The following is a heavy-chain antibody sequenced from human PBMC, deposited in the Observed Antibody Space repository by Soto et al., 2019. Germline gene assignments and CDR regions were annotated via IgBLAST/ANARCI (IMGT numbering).Heavy chain of an antibody. CDR1: GGTFSSYT. CDR3: ARVCSSTSGSRNSFDY. V-gene: IGHV1-69*02. CDR2: IIPILGIA. Sequence: QVQLVQSGAEVKKPGSSVKVSCKASGGTFSSYTISWVRQAPGQGLEWMGRIIPILGIANYAQKFQGRVTITADKSTSTAYMELSSLRSEDTAVYYCARVCSSTSGSRNSFDYWGQGTLVTVSS. D-gene: IGHD2-2*01. J-gene: IGHJ4*02.